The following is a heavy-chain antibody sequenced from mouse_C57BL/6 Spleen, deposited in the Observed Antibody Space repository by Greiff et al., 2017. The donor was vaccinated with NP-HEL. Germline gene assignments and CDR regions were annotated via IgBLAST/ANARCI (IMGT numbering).Heavy chain of an antibody. CDR1: GFTFSSYA. CDR3: AREGQSFDY. D-gene: IGHD3-3*01. CDR2: ISDGGSYT. J-gene: IGHJ2*01. V-gene: IGHV5-4*01. Sequence: EVHLVESGGGLVKPGGSLKLSCAASGFTFSSYAMSWVRQTPEKRLEWVATISDGGSYTYYPDNVKGRFTISRDNAKNNLYLQMSHLKSEDTAMYYCAREGQSFDYWGQGTTLTVSS.